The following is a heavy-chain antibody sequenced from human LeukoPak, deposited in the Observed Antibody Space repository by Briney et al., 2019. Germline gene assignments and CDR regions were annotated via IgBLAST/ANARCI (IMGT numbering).Heavy chain of an antibody. CDR1: GFTFNSYG. D-gene: IGHD4-17*01. Sequence: PGGSPRLSCAASGFTFNSYGMHWVGQAPGKGLEWVAVIWYDQIKKYYADSVKGRFTISRDNSENTLYLQMNSLGAEDTAVYYCVKDRYGDSPLLDYWGQGTLVTVSS. CDR2: IWYDQIKK. CDR3: VKDRYGDSPLLDY. J-gene: IGHJ4*02. V-gene: IGHV3-33*06.